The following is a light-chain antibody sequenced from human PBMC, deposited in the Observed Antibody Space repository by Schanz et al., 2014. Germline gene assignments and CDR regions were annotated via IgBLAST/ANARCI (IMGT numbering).Light chain of an antibody. CDR2: QDT. V-gene: IGLV3-1*01. CDR1: TLGTNY. CDR3: QAWDSSTVWV. J-gene: IGLJ3*02. Sequence: SYELTQPPSVSVSPGQTASITCSGDTLGTNYACWYQQKPGQSPVLVIYQDTKRPSGIPELFSGSNSGTTATLTISGTQAMDEADYYCQAWDSSTVWVFGGGTKLTVL.